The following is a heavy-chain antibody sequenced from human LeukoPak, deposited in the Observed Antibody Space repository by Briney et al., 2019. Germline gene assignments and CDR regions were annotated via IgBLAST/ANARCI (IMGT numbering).Heavy chain of an antibody. V-gene: IGHV4-34*01. CDR2: IKHSGST. D-gene: IGHD3-3*01. CDR1: GGAFSGYY. J-gene: IGHJ5*02. CDR3: ARGPRYYDFWSGYQNWFDP. Sequence: KPSETLSLTCAVHGGAFSGYYWSWIRQPPGEGLGWIGGIKHSGSTNYNPSLKSRVTISVDTSKNQFSLKLSSVTAADTAVYYCARGPRYYDFWSGYQNWFDPWGQGTLVTVAS.